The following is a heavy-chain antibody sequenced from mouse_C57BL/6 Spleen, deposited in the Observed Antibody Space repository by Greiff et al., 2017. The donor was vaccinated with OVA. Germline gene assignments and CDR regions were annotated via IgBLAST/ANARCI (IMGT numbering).Heavy chain of an antibody. V-gene: IGHV1-7*01. Sequence: VKLVESGAELAKPGASVKLSCKASGYTFTSYWMHWVKQRPGQGLEWIGYINPSSGYTKYNQKFKAKATLTADKSSSTAYMQLSSLTYEDSAVYYCAREGNFTTVVADYWGQGTTLTVSS. CDR2: INPSSGYT. CDR1: GYTFTSYW. CDR3: AREGNFTTVVADY. J-gene: IGHJ2*01. D-gene: IGHD1-1*01.